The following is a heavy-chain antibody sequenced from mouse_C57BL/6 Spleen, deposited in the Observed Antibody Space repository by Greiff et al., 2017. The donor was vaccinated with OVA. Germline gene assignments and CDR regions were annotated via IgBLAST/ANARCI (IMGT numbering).Heavy chain of an antibody. Sequence: QVQLKESGPELVKPGASVKISCKASGYTFTDYYINWVKQRPGQGLEWIGWIYPGSGNTKYNEKFKGKATLTVDTSSSTAYMQLSSLTSEDSAVYFCARNYDGYYLYYFDYWGQGTTLTVSS. J-gene: IGHJ2*01. D-gene: IGHD2-3*01. V-gene: IGHV1-84*01. CDR2: IYPGSGNT. CDR3: ARNYDGYYLYYFDY. CDR1: GYTFTDYY.